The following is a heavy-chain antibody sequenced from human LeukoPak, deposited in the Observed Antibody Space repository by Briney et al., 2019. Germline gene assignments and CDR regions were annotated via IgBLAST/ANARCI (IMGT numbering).Heavy chain of an antibody. V-gene: IGHV3-23*01. J-gene: IGHJ4*02. CDR1: GFTFSSYA. CDR3: AKVRRVSGFRFSWLGELSLDY. Sequence: GGSLRLSCAASGFTFSSYAMSWVRQAPGKGLEWVSAISGSGGSTYYADSVKGRFTISRDNSKNTLYLQMNSLRAEDTAVYYCAKVRRVSGFRFSWLGELSLDYWGQGTLVTVSS. CDR2: ISGSGGST. D-gene: IGHD3-10*01.